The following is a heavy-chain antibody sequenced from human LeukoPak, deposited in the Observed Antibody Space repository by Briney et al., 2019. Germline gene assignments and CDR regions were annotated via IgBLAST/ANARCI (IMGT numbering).Heavy chain of an antibody. J-gene: IGHJ3*02. Sequence: GGSLRLSCVASGFSFSNYWINWVRQAPGEGLEWVAHIKPDGTRKYYLDSVKGRFTISRDNAKNSLYLQMNSLRPEDTAVYYCAREWVQDCSSTSCYSAFHIWGQGTMVTVSS. V-gene: IGHV3-7*01. CDR2: IKPDGTRK. CDR3: AREWVQDCSSTSCYSAFHI. D-gene: IGHD2-2*01. CDR1: GFSFSNYW.